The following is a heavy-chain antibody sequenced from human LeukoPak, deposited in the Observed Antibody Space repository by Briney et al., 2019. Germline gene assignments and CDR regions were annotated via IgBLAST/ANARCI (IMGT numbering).Heavy chain of an antibody. CDR1: GFTFSNSA. V-gene: IGHV3-23*01. J-gene: IGHJ4*01. CDR3: AKGIYSSGWSYFDY. Sequence: PGGSLRLSCAASGFTFSNSAMSWVRQAPGKGLEWVSALSGSGITTYDADSVKGRFTLSRDNSKNTLYLQMNSLRAEDTAVYYCAKGIYSSGWSYFDYWGHGTLVTVSS. CDR2: LSGSGITT. D-gene: IGHD6-19*01.